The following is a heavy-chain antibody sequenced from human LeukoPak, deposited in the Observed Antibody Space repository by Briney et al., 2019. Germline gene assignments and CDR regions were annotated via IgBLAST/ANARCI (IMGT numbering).Heavy chain of an antibody. D-gene: IGHD3-22*01. CDR1: GGTFSSYA. V-gene: IGHV1-69*01. CDR2: IIPIFGTA. Sequence: ASVKVSCKASGGTFSSYAISWVRQAPGQGLEWMGGIIPIFGTANYAQKFQGRVTITADESTSTAYMELSSLRSEDTAVYYCERDGDYYDSSGYYLFDYWGQGTLVTVSS. J-gene: IGHJ4*02. CDR3: ERDGDYYDSSGYYLFDY.